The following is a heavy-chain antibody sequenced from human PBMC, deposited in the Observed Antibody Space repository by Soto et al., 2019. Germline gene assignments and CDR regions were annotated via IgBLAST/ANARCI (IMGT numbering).Heavy chain of an antibody. CDR3: ARSDSYEDTGTFET. V-gene: IGHV1-18*04. D-gene: IGHD2-21*02. J-gene: IGHJ5*02. Sequence: QVHLVQSGGELKKPGASVKVSCKASGYSFSDFGITWVRQAPGQGLEWMGWISGKNGNTNYAQKVQGRVTLTADTSTSTAYMEMRALTSDDTGIYYCARSDSYEDTGTFETWGQGTPVTVSS. CDR1: GYSFSDFG. CDR2: ISGKNGNT.